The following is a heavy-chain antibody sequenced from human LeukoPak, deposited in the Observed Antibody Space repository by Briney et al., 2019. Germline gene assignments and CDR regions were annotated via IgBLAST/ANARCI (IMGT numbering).Heavy chain of an antibody. J-gene: IGHJ6*02. CDR2: IYSGGST. V-gene: IGHV3-53*04. CDR3: ARGGYSGYDWDYYYYGMDV. Sequence: GGSLRLSCGASGFTFNSYAVSWVRQAPGKGLEWVSVIYSGGSTYYADSVKGRFTISRHNSKNTLYLQMNSLRAEDTAVYYCARGGYSGYDWDYYYYGMDVWGQGTTVTVSS. CDR1: GFTFNSYA. D-gene: IGHD5-12*01.